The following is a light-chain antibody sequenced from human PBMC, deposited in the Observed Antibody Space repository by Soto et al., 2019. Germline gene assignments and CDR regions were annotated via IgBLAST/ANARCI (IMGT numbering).Light chain of an antibody. J-gene: IGLJ3*02. V-gene: IGLV2-11*01. Sequence: QSALTQPRSVSGSPGQSVTISCSGTSSDVGAYNWVSWYQQHPGKVPQLIIYDVSRRPSGVPDRFSGSKSGNRASLTISGLQADDEADYYCCSYAGSYTVVFGGGTKLTVL. CDR1: SSDVGAYNW. CDR3: CSYAGSYTVV. CDR2: DVS.